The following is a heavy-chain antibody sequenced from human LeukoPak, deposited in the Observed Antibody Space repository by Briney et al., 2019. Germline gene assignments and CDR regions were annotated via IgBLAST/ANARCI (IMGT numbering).Heavy chain of an antibody. D-gene: IGHD2-15*01. CDR3: ARERGYCSGGSCYKRYYYYGMDV. Sequence: GGSLRLSCAASGFTFSSYWMSWVRQAPGKGLKWVANIKQDGSEKYYVDSVKGRFTISRDNAKNSLYLQMNSLRAEDTAVYYCARERGYCSGGSCYKRYYYYGMDVWGQGTTVTVSS. CDR1: GFTFSSYW. CDR2: IKQDGSEK. V-gene: IGHV3-7*01. J-gene: IGHJ6*02.